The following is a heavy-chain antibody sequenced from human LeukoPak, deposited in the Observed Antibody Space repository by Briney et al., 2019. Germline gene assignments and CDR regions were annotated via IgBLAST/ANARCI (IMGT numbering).Heavy chain of an antibody. CDR1: GFTFSSYA. V-gene: IGHV3-23*01. D-gene: IGHD3-10*01. J-gene: IGHJ4*02. CDR2: ISGSGGST. CDR3: AKDCIRGGRERVPDIDY. Sequence: PGGSLRLSCAASGFTFSSYATSWVRQPPGKGLEWVSAISGSGGSTYYADSVKGRFTISRDNSKNTLYLQMNRLRAEDTAVYYCAKDCIRGGRERVPDIDYWGQGTLVTVSS.